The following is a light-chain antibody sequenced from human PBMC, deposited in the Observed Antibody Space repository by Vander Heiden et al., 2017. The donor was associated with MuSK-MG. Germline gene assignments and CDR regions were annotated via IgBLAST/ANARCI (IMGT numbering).Light chain of an antibody. Sequence: QSALTQPRSVSGSPGQPVTISCTGTSSEVGGDNYVSWYQQHPGKAPKLMIYDVSRRPSGVPDRFSGSKSGNTASLTSSGLQAEDEADYYCCSYAGSYTFVFGGGTKLTVL. CDR2: DVS. CDR1: SSEVGGDNY. V-gene: IGLV2-11*01. J-gene: IGLJ2*01. CDR3: CSYAGSYTFV.